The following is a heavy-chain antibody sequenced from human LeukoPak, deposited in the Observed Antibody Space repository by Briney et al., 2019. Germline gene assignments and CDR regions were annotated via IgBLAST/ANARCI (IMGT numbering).Heavy chain of an antibody. J-gene: IGHJ5*02. D-gene: IGHD6-6*01. Sequence: ASVKVSCKVSGYTLTELSMHWVRQAPGQGLEWMGIINPSGGSTSYAQKFQGRVTMTRDTSTSTVYMELSSLRSEDTAVYYCARDSRGPYSSYVESWFDPWGQGTLVTVSS. V-gene: IGHV1-46*01. CDR3: ARDSRGPYSSYVESWFDP. CDR2: INPSGGST. CDR1: GYTLTELS.